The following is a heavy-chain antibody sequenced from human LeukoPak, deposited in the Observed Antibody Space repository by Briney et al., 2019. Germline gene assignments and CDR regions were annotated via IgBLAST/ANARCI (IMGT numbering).Heavy chain of an antibody. J-gene: IGHJ6*03. CDR3: ARMGRPSHYTYYTYMDV. CDR2: IYSNGNT. D-gene: IGHD2-2*02. CDR1: GSIGSGGYY. Sequence: PSQTLSLTCTGGSIGSGGYYWSWIRQLPGKGLEWIGYIYSNGNTYYNPSLKSRITISVDTSKNQFSLKVNSMTAADTAVYYCARMGRPSHYTYYTYMDVWGQGTTVTVSS. V-gene: IGHV4-31*03.